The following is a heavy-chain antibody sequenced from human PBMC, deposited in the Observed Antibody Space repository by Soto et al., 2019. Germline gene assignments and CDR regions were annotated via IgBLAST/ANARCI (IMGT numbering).Heavy chain of an antibody. CDR2: INSDGSST. CDR3: AQISIFGVVPC. J-gene: IGHJ4*02. CDR1: GFTFSSYW. Sequence: GGSLRLSCAAPGFTFSSYWMHWVRQAPGKGLVWVSRINSDGSSTSYADSVKGRFTISRDNAKNTLYLQMNSLRAEDTAVYYCAQISIFGVVPCWGQGTLVTVSS. V-gene: IGHV3-74*01. D-gene: IGHD3-3*01.